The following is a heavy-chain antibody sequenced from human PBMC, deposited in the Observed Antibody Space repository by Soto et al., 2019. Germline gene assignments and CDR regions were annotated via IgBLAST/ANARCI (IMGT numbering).Heavy chain of an antibody. CDR2: IYWNDDK. J-gene: IGHJ5*02. Sequence: SGPTPVNPTHPLTLTCTFSGFSLSTTRARARWIPQPPGKALEWLALIYWNDDKRYSPSLKSRLTITKDTSKNQVVLTMTNMDPVDTATYYCAHSGDSSSWYKSGWFDPWGQGTLVTVSS. V-gene: IGHV2-5*01. D-gene: IGHD6-13*01. CDR3: AHSGDSSSWYKSGWFDP. CDR1: GFSLSTTRAR.